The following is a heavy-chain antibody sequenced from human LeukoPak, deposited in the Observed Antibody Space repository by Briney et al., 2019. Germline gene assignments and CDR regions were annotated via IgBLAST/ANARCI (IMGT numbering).Heavy chain of an antibody. CDR3: VRDQRTDYAFES. CDR1: GFIFDDYG. Sequence: GGSLRLSCAASGFIFDDYGMTWVRQGPGKGLEWVSGINWDGYSTGYADSVRGRFTISRDNAKSTLYLQMNSLRPEDTALYYCVRDQRTDYAFESWAQGTLVTVSS. D-gene: IGHD4/OR15-4a*01. V-gene: IGHV3-20*04. J-gene: IGHJ4*02. CDR2: INWDGYST.